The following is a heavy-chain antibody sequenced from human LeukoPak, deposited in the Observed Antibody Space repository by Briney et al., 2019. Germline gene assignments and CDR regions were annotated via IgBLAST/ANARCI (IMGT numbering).Heavy chain of an antibody. Sequence: GASVKVSCKASGYTFTSYYMHWVRQAPGQGLEWMGIINPSGGSTSHAQKFQGRVTMTRDTSTSTVYMELSSLRSEDTAVYYCARSGEGYDFWSGYPYWGQGTLVTVSS. CDR1: GYTFTSYY. V-gene: IGHV1-46*01. CDR3: ARSGEGYDFWSGYPY. CDR2: INPSGGST. J-gene: IGHJ4*02. D-gene: IGHD3-3*01.